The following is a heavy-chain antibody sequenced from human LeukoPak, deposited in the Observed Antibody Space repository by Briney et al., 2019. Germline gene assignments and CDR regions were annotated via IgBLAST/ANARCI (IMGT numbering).Heavy chain of an antibody. CDR3: ARDPSGNILTGYTNWFDP. D-gene: IGHD3-9*01. CDR2: INPSGGST. J-gene: IGHJ5*02. Sequence: ASVKVSCTASGYTFTSYYMHWVRQAPGQGLEWMGIINPSGGSTSYAQKFQGRVTMTRDTSTSTVYMELSSLRSEDTAVYYCARDPSGNILTGYTNWFDPWGQGTLVTVSS. V-gene: IGHV1-46*01. CDR1: GYTFTSYY.